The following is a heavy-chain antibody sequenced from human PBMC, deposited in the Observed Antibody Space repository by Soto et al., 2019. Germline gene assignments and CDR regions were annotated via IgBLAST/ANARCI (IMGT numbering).Heavy chain of an antibody. CDR2: IYYSGST. J-gene: IGHJ4*02. Sequence: QLQLQESGPGLVKPSETLSLTCTVSGGSISSSSYYWGWIRQPPGKGLEWMGSIYYSGSTYYNPSLKSRVTIYVDTSKNQFSRKLSSVTAADTAVYYCARVGSYCSSTSCYEIDYWGQGTLVTVSS. V-gene: IGHV4-39*01. CDR3: ARVGSYCSSTSCYEIDY. D-gene: IGHD2-2*01. CDR1: GGSISSSSYY.